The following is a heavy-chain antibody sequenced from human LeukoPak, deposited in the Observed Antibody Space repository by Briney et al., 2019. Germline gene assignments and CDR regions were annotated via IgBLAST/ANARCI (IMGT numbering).Heavy chain of an antibody. CDR1: GFTVSNAR. J-gene: IGHJ4*02. D-gene: IGHD3-3*01. CDR2: IESRSDGGTT. CDR3: ATGPGITVFGEVIDY. V-gene: IGHV3-15*04. Sequence: PGGSLRLSCEVSGFTVSNARMNWVRQAQGGGLEWIGSIESRSDGGTTDYAAPVKGRFTISGADSQNTVVLHMNSLKTEDTAVYYCATGPGITVFGEVIDYWGQGTLVTISS.